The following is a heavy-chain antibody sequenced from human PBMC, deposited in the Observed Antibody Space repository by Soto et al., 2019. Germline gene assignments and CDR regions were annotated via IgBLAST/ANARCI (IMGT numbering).Heavy chain of an antibody. J-gene: IGHJ4*02. Sequence: ASVKVSCKASGGPFNSYAISLVRQAPGQGLEWMGGIIPDFGTGNSAQKFRGRVSIIADASTTTVYMRLSGLTLEDTAVYYCARERGGYNRGDFEFWGQGTQVTVSS. D-gene: IGHD1-26*01. CDR2: IIPDFGTG. V-gene: IGHV1-69*13. CDR1: GGPFNSYA. CDR3: ARERGGYNRGDFEF.